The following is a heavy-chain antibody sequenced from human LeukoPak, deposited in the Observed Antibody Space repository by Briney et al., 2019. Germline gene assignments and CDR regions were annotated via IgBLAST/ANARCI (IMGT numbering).Heavy chain of an antibody. J-gene: IGHJ5*02. D-gene: IGHD4-17*01. Sequence: SETLSLTCTVSGGSISSYYWSWIRQPPGKGLEWIGYIYYSGSTNYNPSLKSRVTISVDTSKNQFSLKLSSVTAADTAVYYCAREGPGETTARYNWFDPWGQGTLVTVSS. CDR2: IYYSGST. CDR1: GGSISSYY. CDR3: AREGPGETTARYNWFDP. V-gene: IGHV4-59*01.